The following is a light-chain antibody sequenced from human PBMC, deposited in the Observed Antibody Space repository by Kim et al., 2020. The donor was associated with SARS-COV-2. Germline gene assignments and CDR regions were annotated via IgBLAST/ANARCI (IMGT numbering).Light chain of an antibody. Sequence: LSQPASVSGSPGQSITISCTGTSSDVGSYNLVSWYQQHPGKAPKLMIYEGSKRPSGVSNRFSGSKSGNTASLTISGLQAEDEADYYCCSYAGSSTFYVFGTGTKVTVL. V-gene: IGLV2-23*03. CDR1: SSDVGSYNL. CDR3: CSYAGSSTFYV. J-gene: IGLJ1*01. CDR2: EGS.